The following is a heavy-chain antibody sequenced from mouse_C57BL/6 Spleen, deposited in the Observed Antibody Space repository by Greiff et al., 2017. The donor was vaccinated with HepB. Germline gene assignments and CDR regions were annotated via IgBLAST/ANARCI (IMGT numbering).Heavy chain of an antibody. CDR1: GYTFTSYW. CDR2: IYPGSGST. CDR3: ASAHIYYYGSSPYYFDY. Sequence: QVQLQQPGAELVKPGASVKMSCKASGYTFTSYWITWVKQRPGQGLEWIGDIYPGSGSTNYNEKFKSKATLTVDTSSSTAYMQLSSLTSEDSAVYYCASAHIYYYGSSPYYFDYWGQGTTLAVSS. V-gene: IGHV1-55*01. J-gene: IGHJ2*01. D-gene: IGHD1-1*01.